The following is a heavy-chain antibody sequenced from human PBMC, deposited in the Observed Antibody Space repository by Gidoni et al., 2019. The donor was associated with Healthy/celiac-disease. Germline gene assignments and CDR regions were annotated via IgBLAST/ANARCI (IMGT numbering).Heavy chain of an antibody. Sequence: EVQLLESGGGLVQPGGSLRLSCAASGLTFRSYAMSWVRPAPGKGLEWVSAISGSGGSTYYADSVKGRFTISRDNSKNTLYLQMNSLRAEDTAVYYCAKDFLLLGWLPKNFDYWGQGTLVTVSS. J-gene: IGHJ4*02. CDR3: AKDFLLLGWLPKNFDY. V-gene: IGHV3-23*01. D-gene: IGHD3-9*01. CDR2: ISGSGGST. CDR1: GLTFRSYA.